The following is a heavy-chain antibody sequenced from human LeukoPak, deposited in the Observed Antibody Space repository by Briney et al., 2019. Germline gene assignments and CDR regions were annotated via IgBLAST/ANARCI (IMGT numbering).Heavy chain of an antibody. V-gene: IGHV4-61*01. D-gene: IGHD3-22*01. CDR3: ARVGYYDSSADAFDI. CDR2: IYYSGST. Sequence: SETLSLTCTVSGGSISSGSYYWSWIRQPPGKGLEWIGYIYYSGSTNYNPSLKSRVTISVDTSKNQFSLKLSSVTAADTAVYYCARVGYYDSSADAFDIWGQGTMVTVSS. J-gene: IGHJ3*02. CDR1: GGSISSGSYY.